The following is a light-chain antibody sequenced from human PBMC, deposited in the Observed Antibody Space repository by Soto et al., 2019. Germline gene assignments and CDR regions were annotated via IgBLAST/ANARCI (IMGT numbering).Light chain of an antibody. J-gene: IGLJ3*02. Sequence: SYELTQPPSVSVSPGQTASITCSGDKLGDKYACWYQQTPGQSPVLVIYQDSKRPSGIPERFSGSNSGNTATLTISGTQAMDEADYYCQAWDSRVFGGGTKLTVL. CDR3: QAWDSRV. V-gene: IGLV3-1*01. CDR1: KLGDKY. CDR2: QDS.